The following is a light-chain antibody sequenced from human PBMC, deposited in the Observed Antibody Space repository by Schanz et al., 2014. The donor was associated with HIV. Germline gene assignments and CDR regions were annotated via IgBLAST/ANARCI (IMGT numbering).Light chain of an antibody. J-gene: IGLJ3*02. Sequence: QSALTQPPSASGSPGQSVTISCTGTSSDVGDYNYVSWYQQHPGKAPKIMIFEVSKRPSGVPDRFSGSKSGNTASLTVSGLQDEDEADYYCSSYAGTNNLWVFGGGTKLTVL. CDR3: SSYAGTNNLWV. CDR2: EVS. CDR1: SSDVGDYNY. V-gene: IGLV2-8*01.